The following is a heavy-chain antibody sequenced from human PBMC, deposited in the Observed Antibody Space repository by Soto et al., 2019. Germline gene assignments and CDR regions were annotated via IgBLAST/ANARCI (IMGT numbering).Heavy chain of an antibody. V-gene: IGHV1-69*08. CDR3: ARDSIGDYTWYFDL. J-gene: IGHJ2*01. D-gene: IGHD4-17*01. CDR2: IIPVSGIA. CDR1: GGTFSSYT. Sequence: QVQLVQSGAEVKKPGSSVKVSCKASGGTFSSYTISWVRQAPGQGLEWMGRIIPVSGIANYAQKFQGRVTNTADKSTSTAYMELSSLRSADTAVYYCARDSIGDYTWYFDLWGRGTLVTVSS.